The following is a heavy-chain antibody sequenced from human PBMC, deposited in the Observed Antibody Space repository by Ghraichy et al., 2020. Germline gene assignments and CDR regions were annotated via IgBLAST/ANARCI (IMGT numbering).Heavy chain of an antibody. J-gene: IGHJ6*03. CDR3: AREYYDFWSGLPPKDYYYYYMDV. CDR1: GGSISSYY. CDR2: IYYSGST. V-gene: IGHV4-59*01. Sequence: SETLSLTCTVSGGSISSYYWSWIRQPPGKGLEWIGYIYYSGSTNYNPSLKSRVTISVDTSKNQFSLKLSSVTAADTAVYYCAREYYDFWSGLPPKDYYYYYMDVWGKGTTVTVSS. D-gene: IGHD3-3*01.